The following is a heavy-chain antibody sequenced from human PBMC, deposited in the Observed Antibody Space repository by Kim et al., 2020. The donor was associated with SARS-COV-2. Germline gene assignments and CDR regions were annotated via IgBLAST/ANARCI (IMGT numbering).Heavy chain of an antibody. V-gene: IGHV1-8*01. D-gene: IGHD3-3*01. CDR1: GFTFTSYD. CDR3: ARGPVWTGYYYYFDY. Sequence: ASVKVSCKASGFTFTSYDINWVRQATGQGLEWVGWMNPNSGNTGYAQKFQGRVTMTRNTSISTAYMELSSLRAEDTAMYYCARGPVWTGYYYYFDYWGQG. J-gene: IGHJ4*02. CDR2: MNPNSGNT.